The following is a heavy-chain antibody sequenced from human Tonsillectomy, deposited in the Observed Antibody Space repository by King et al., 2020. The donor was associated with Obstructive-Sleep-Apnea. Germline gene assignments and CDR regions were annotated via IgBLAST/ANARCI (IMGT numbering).Heavy chain of an antibody. CDR1: GFTFTNYA. V-gene: IGHV3-23*04. Sequence: VQLVESGGGLVQPGGSLRLSCAASGFTFTNYAMSWVRQAPGKGLEWVSGISASGGSTYYADSVKGRFTISRDTSKNTLYLQMNSLRAEDTAIYYCAKAPPPPLVGGDLVFHYWGQGTLVTVSS. CDR3: AKAPPPPLVGGDLVFHY. D-gene: IGHD3-10*01. CDR2: ISASGGST. J-gene: IGHJ4*02.